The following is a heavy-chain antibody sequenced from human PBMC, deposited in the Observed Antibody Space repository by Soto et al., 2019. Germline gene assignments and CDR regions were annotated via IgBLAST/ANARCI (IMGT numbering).Heavy chain of an antibody. CDR2: ISYDGSKK. D-gene: IGHD1-1*01. Sequence: QVQLVESGGGVVQPGRSLRLSCAASGFTFSSYTMHWVRQAPGKGLEWVAVISYDGSKKYYADSVKGRFTISRDNSKNTVYLQMNSLRAEDTAVYYCARSRYSATLGHYFDYWGQGTLVTVSS. CDR1: GFTFSSYT. CDR3: ARSRYSATLGHYFDY. V-gene: IGHV3-30-3*01. J-gene: IGHJ4*02.